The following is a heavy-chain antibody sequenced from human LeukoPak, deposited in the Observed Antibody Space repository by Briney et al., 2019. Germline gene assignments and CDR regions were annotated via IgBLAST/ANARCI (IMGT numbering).Heavy chain of an antibody. J-gene: IGHJ3*02. CDR3: ARAQTYFRGVMGDAFDI. D-gene: IGHD3-10*01. CDR2: IYYSGST. V-gene: IGHV4-30-4*01. CDR1: GGSFSAYY. Sequence: PSETLSLTCAVFGGSFSAYYWSWIRQPPGKGLEWIGYIYYSGSTYYNPSLKSRVTISVDTSKNQFSLKLSSVTAADTAVYYCARAQTYFRGVMGDAFDIWGQGTMVTVSS.